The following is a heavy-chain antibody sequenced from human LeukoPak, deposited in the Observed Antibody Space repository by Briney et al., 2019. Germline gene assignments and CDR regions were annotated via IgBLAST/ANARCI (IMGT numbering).Heavy chain of an antibody. CDR1: GFTFSCYS. D-gene: IGHD3-3*01. V-gene: IGHV3-21*01. CDR3: ARVPLLRFLDAFDI. J-gene: IGHJ3*02. CDR2: ISSSSSYI. Sequence: PGGSLRLSCAASGFTFSCYSMNWVRQAPGKGLEWVSSISSSSSYIYYADSVKGRFTISRDNAKNSLYLQMNSLRAEDTAVYYCARVPLLRFLDAFDIWGQGTMVTVSS.